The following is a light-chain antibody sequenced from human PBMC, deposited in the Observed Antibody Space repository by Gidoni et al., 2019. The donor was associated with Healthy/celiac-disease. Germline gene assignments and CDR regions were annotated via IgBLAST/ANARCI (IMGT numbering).Light chain of an antibody. CDR3: QKDNNWPS. V-gene: IGKV3-15*01. CDR1: QSVSSN. CDR2: GAS. Sequence: EIVMTQSPATLSVSPGERATLSCRASQSVSSNLDWYHQKPGQAPRLLIYGASTRATGSPARFSGSGSGTEFTLTIRSLQYEDFEVYYCQKDNNWPSFGQGTRLEIK. J-gene: IGKJ5*01.